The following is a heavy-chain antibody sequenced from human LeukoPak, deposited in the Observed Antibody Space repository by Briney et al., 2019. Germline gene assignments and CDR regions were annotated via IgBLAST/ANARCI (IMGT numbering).Heavy chain of an antibody. CDR3: AREVPYYDYVWGSPDMDV. V-gene: IGHV3-74*01. D-gene: IGHD3-16*01. CDR1: GFTFSSYW. CDR2: INSDGSST. Sequence: GGSLRLSCAASGFTFSSYWMHWVRQAPGKGLVWVSRINSDGSSTSYADSVKGRFTISRDNAKNTLYLQMNSLRAEDTAVYYCAREVPYYDYVWGSPDMDVWGKGTTVTVSS. J-gene: IGHJ6*03.